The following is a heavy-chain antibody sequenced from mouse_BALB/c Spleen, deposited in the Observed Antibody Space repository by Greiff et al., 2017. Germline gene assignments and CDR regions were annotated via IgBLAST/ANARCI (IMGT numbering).Heavy chain of an antibody. Sequence: EVQLQQSGPSLVKPSQTLSLTCSVTGDSITSGYWNWIRKFPGNKLEYMGYISYSGSTYYNPSLKSRISITRDTSKNQYYLQLNSVTTEDTATYYCAFRGLRAHYFDYWGQGTTLTVSS. CDR1: GDSITSGY. CDR3: AFRGLRAHYFDY. J-gene: IGHJ2*01. CDR2: ISYSGST. V-gene: IGHV3-8*02. D-gene: IGHD2-4*01.